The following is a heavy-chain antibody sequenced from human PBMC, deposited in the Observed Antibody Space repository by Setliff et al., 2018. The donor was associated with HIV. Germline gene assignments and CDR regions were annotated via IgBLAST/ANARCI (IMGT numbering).Heavy chain of an antibody. CDR3: TRSHSTRDAFDI. CDR1: GFTFFDYA. CDR2: ISSSGSYI. J-gene: IGHJ3*02. V-gene: IGHV3-21*01. D-gene: IGHD2-2*01. Sequence: GGSLSLSCAASGFTFFDYALNWVRQAPGKGLEWVSSISSSGSYIYYADSVKGRCTISRDHATSALYLQMDSLRAEDTALYYCTRSHSTRDAFDIWGQGTMVTVSS.